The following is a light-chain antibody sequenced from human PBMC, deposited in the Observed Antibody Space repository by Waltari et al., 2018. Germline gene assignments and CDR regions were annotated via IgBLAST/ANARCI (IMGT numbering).Light chain of an antibody. CDR1: QNINNF. CDR3: QQTYNTAPIT. J-gene: IGKJ5*01. V-gene: IGKV1-39*01. CDR2: AAS. Sequence: DIQLTQSPSSLSASIGDGVTITCRASQNINNFLNWYQQKPGKAPKHLIYAASNLKSGVPSRFTGSGSGTDCTLTINSLQPEDFATYFCQQTYNTAPITFGQGTRLEI.